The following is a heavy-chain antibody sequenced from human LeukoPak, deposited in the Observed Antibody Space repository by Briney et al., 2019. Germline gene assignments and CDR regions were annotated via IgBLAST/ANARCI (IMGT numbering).Heavy chain of an antibody. V-gene: IGHV3-15*05. Sequence: GGSLRLSCEASGFTFSDAWMSWVRQATGKGLEWVGRIKSITDGGTADYAAPVKGRFTISKDDSKNTLYLEMNSLKTEDTAFYYCTTDPMTAVTNLGYWGQGTLVTVSS. J-gene: IGHJ4*02. D-gene: IGHD4-17*01. CDR1: GFTFSDAW. CDR2: IKSITDGGTA. CDR3: TTDPMTAVTNLGY.